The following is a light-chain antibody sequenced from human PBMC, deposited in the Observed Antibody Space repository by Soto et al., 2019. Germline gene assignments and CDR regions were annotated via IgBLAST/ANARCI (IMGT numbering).Light chain of an antibody. J-gene: IGLJ1*01. CDR2: EVS. Sequence: QSVLTQPASVSGSPGQSITISCTGTSSDVGNYNLVSWYQHHPGKAPKLMIYEVSKRPSGVSNRLSGSKSGDTASLTISGLQAEDEADYYCCSYAGSNYVFGTGTKLTVL. CDR1: SSDVGNYNL. CDR3: CSYAGSNYV. V-gene: IGLV2-23*02.